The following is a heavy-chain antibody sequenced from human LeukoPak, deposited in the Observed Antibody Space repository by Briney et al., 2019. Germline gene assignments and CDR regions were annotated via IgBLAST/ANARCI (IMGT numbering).Heavy chain of an antibody. CDR1: GFTFSNAW. D-gene: IGHD3-3*01. CDR3: NTSGITIFGVVIIGDFDY. Sequence: GGSLRLSCAASGFTFSNAWMSWVRQAPGKGLEWVGRIKSKTDGGTTDYAAPVKGRFTISRDDSKNTLYLQMNSLKTEDTAVYYCNTSGITIFGVVIIGDFDYWGQGTLVTVSS. CDR2: IKSKTDGGTT. V-gene: IGHV3-15*01. J-gene: IGHJ4*02.